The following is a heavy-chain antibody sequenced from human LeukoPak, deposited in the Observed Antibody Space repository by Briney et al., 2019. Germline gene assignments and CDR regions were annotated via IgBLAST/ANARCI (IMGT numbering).Heavy chain of an antibody. Sequence: GGSLRLSCAASGFTVSSNYMSWVRQTPGKGLAWVSVLYSGGNTYYADSVKGRFTISRDNSKNMLFLQMNSLRAEDTAVYYCPRVGRGDTYGYVDYWGQGTLVTVSS. CDR1: GFTVSSNY. V-gene: IGHV3-66*01. CDR3: PRVGRGDTYGYVDY. D-gene: IGHD5-18*01. CDR2: LYSGGNT. J-gene: IGHJ4*02.